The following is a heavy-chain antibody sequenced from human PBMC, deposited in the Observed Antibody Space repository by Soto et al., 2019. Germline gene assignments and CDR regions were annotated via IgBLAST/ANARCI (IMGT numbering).Heavy chain of an antibody. CDR1: GFTFSSYA. D-gene: IGHD6-19*01. J-gene: IGHJ4*02. Sequence: GGSLRLSCAASGFTFSSYAMSWVRQAPGKGLEWVSAISGSGGSTYYADSVKGRFTISRDNSKNTLYLQMNSLRAEDTAVYYCWKGGPGIGVAGTYYFDYWGQGTLVTVSS. V-gene: IGHV3-23*01. CDR3: WKGGPGIGVAGTYYFDY. CDR2: ISGSGGST.